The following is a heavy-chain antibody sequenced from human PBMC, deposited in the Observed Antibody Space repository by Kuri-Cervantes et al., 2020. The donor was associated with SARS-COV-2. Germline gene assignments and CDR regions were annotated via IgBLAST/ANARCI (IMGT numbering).Heavy chain of an antibody. D-gene: IGHD4-11*01. V-gene: IGHV3-66*02. CDR3: ARSSIPGLSPHYSNLFFDY. CDR2: IYSGGST. CDR1: GFTVSSNY. J-gene: IGHJ4*02. Sequence: GESLKISCAASGFTVSSNYMSWVRQAPGKGLEWVSVIYSGGSTYYADSVKGRFTISRDNSKNTLYLQMNSLRAEDTAVYHCARSSIPGLSPHYSNLFFDYWGQGTLVTVSS.